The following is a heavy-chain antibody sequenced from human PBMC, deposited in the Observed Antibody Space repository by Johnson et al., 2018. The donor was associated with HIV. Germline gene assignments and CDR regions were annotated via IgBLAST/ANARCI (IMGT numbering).Heavy chain of an antibody. J-gene: IGHJ3*02. CDR3: ARARLLWFRELWPHDAFDI. CDR1: RFTVSGNY. Sequence: VQLVESGGVVVQPGGSLRLSCAASRFTVSGNYMTWVRQAPGKGLEWVSVVYSAGHTYYADSVKGRFTIPRDNSKNTLYLQMNSLRAEDTAVYYCARARLLWFRELWPHDAFDIWGQGTKVTVSS. CDR2: VYSAGHT. V-gene: IGHV3-66*01. D-gene: IGHD3-10*01.